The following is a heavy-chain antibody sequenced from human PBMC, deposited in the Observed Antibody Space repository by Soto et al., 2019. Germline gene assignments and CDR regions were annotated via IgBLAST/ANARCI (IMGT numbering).Heavy chain of an antibody. V-gene: IGHV1-46*01. CDR2: VNPSGGST. D-gene: IGHD6-6*01. Sequence: GASVKVSCKASGYLFTDYSMHWVRLAPGQGLEWMGVVNPSGGSTKYAQNFQGRVTITRDTSASTAYMELSSLRSEDTAVYYCARVSLSSSRDYYYGMDVWGQGTTVTASS. CDR1: GYLFTDYS. CDR3: ARVSLSSSRDYYYGMDV. J-gene: IGHJ6*02.